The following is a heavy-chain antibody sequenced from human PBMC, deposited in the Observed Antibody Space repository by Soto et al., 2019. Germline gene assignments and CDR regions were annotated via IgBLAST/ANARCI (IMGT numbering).Heavy chain of an antibody. V-gene: IGHV1-18*04. CDR3: ARVVGGIPVAGSWNWFDP. D-gene: IGHD6-19*01. CDR2: ISTYNGNT. J-gene: IGHJ5*02. Sequence: QVQLVQSGTEVKKPGASVKVSCKASGYTFTSYAPSWVRHAPGQGLEWMGWISTYNGNTNYAQNLQGRVTMTTDISTNTAYMELRSLRSDDTAVYYCARVVGGIPVAGSWNWFDPWGQGTLVTVSS. CDR1: GYTFTSYA.